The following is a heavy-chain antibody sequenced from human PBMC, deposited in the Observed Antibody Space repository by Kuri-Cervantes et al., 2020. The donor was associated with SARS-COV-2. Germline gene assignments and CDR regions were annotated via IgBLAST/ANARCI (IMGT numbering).Heavy chain of an antibody. V-gene: IGHV3-23*01. J-gene: IGHJ6*02. CDR3: ALEIMSFFGMDV. CDR1: GFTFRSYA. CDR2: ISGSGETV. Sequence: GESLKISCAASGFTFRSYAMTWVRQAPGKGLEWVSVISGSGETVHYADSVQGRFTISRDNSKKMLYLQMKSLRAEDTATYYCALEIMSFFGMDVWGQGTTVTVS. D-gene: IGHD2-8*01.